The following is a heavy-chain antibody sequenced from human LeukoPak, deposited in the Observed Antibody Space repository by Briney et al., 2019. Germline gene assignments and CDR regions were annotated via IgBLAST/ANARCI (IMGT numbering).Heavy chain of an antibody. D-gene: IGHD1-26*01. CDR1: GNNIIDYY. CDR2: INPKNGGT. J-gene: IGHJ4*02. V-gene: IGHV1-2*02. CDR3: RAQPYSGNQVDY. Sequence: ASVKVSCKLSGNNIIDYYINWMRQAPGQGLEWMGWINPKNGGTKYAQTFQGRVTMTWDTSISTAYMELSRLTSDDTAVYYCRAQPYSGNQVDYWGQGTLVTVSS.